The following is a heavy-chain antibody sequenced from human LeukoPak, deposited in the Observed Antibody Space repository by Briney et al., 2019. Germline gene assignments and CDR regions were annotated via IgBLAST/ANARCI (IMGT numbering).Heavy chain of an antibody. Sequence: SETLSLTCAVYGGSFSGYYWSWIRQPPGKGLEWIGEINHSGSTNYNPSLKSRVTISVDTSKNQFSLKLSSVTAADTAVYYCAVHTWGVRAYLDYWGQGTLVTVSS. CDR1: GGSFSGYY. D-gene: IGHD3-10*01. CDR3: AVHTWGVRAYLDY. J-gene: IGHJ4*02. V-gene: IGHV4-34*01. CDR2: INHSGST.